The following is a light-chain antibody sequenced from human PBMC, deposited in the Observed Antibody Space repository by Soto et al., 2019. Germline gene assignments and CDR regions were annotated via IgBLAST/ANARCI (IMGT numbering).Light chain of an antibody. CDR2: KAS. J-gene: IGKJ2*01. V-gene: IGKV1-5*03. CDR1: QTVATW. CDR3: QQYVAYSYT. Sequence: DIQLTQSPSTLSASVGDRVTITCRACQTVATWLAWYQHKPGQAPNLLIHKASTLQTGVSSRFSGSGSGTEFTLTISSLQPDDSATYYCQQYVAYSYTFGQGTKLEI.